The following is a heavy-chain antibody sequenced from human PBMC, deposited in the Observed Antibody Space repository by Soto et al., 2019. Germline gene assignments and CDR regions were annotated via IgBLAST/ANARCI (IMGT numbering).Heavy chain of an antibody. J-gene: IGHJ4*02. CDR1: GASIGSGTYY. Sequence: SETLSLICTVSGASIGSGTYYWHWIRQHPGKGLEWIGWLSHSGGTYYNPSLRSRMTISVATSKDQFSLRLTSVTAADTAVYYCARGTRPDTRFGESIFDFWGQGTLVTVSS. CDR2: LSHSGGT. D-gene: IGHD3-10*01. CDR3: ARGTRPDTRFGESIFDF. V-gene: IGHV4-31*03.